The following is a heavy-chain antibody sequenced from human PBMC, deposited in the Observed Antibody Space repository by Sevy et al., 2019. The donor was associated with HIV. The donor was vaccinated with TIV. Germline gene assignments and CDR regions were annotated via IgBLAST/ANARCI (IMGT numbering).Heavy chain of an antibody. Sequence: GGSLRLSCAASGFTFSSYDMHWVREATGKGLEWVSAIGTAGDTYYPGSVKGRFTISRENAKNSVYLQMNSLRAEDTAVYYCARWFIMRAFDIWGQGTMVTVSS. CDR2: IGTAGDT. V-gene: IGHV3-13*01. D-gene: IGHD3-10*01. CDR1: GFTFSSYD. J-gene: IGHJ3*02. CDR3: ARWFIMRAFDI.